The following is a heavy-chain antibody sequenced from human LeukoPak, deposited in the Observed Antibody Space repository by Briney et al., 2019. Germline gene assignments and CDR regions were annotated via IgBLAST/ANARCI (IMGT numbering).Heavy chain of an antibody. Sequence: ASVKVSCKASGGTFSSYAISWVRQAPGQGLEWMGGIIPIFGTANYAQKFQGRVTITADESTSTAYMELSSLRSEDTAVYYCARTYCSSTSCYWFDPWCQGTLVTVSS. J-gene: IGHJ5*02. V-gene: IGHV1-69*13. D-gene: IGHD2-2*01. CDR1: GGTFSSYA. CDR3: ARTYCSSTSCYWFDP. CDR2: IIPIFGTA.